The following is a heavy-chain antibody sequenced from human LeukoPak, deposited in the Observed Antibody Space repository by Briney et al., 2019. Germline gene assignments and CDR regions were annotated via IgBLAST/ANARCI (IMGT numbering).Heavy chain of an antibody. CDR1: GGSFSGYY. CDR2: IYYSGST. CDR3: ARHFGGSGSYPYYFDY. Sequence: KASETLSLTCAVYGGSFSGYYWSWIRQPPGKGLEWVGYIYYSGSTNYNPSLKSRVTISVDTSKNQFSLKLSSVTAADTAVYYCARHFGGSGSYPYYFDYWGQGTLVTVSS. V-gene: IGHV4-59*08. J-gene: IGHJ4*02. D-gene: IGHD3-10*01.